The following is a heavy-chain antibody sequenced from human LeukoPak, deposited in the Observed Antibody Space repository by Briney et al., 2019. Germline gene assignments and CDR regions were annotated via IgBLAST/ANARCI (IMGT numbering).Heavy chain of an antibody. D-gene: IGHD2-2*01. V-gene: IGHV4-4*07. J-gene: IGHJ6*03. Sequence: SETLSLTCTVSGGSISSYYWSWIRQPAGKGLEWIGRIYTSGSTNYNPSLKSRVTMSVDTSKNQFSLKLSSVTAADTAVYYCARVHQTDYCSSTSCPGDYMDVWGKGTTVTVSS. CDR3: ARVHQTDYCSSTSCPGDYMDV. CDR1: GGSISSYY. CDR2: IYTSGST.